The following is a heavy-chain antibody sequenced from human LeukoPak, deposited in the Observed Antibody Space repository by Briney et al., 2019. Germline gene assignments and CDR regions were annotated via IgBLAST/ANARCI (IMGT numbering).Heavy chain of an antibody. D-gene: IGHD6-19*01. CDR2: IYYSGST. V-gene: IGHV4-59*08. CDR1: GGSISSYY. J-gene: IGHJ4*02. Sequence: SETLSLTCTVSGGSISSYYWSWIRQPPGKELEWIGYIYYSGSTNYNPSLKSRVTISVDTSKNQFSLKLSSVTAADTAVYYCARHGRVRAVAGHFDYWGQGTLVTVSS. CDR3: ARHGRVRAVAGHFDY.